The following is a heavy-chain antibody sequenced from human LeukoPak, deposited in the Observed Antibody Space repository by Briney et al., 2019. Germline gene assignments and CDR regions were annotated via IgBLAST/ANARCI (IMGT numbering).Heavy chain of an antibody. CDR2: ISYDGSNK. CDR1: GFTFSSYA. CDR3: AKDPLIYYDSSGYYL. J-gene: IGHJ4*02. Sequence: GGSLRLSCAASGFTFSSYAMHWVRQAPGKGLEWVAVISYDGSNKYYADSVKGRFTISRDNSKNTLYLQMNSLRAEDTAVYYCAKDPLIYYDSSGYYLWGQGTLVTVSS. D-gene: IGHD3-22*01. V-gene: IGHV3-30-3*01.